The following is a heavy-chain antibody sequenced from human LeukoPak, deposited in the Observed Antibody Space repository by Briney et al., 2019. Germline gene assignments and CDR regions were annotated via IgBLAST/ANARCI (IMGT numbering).Heavy chain of an antibody. D-gene: IGHD3-9*01. V-gene: IGHV3-11*01. CDR3: ARSIGLTGGGVDV. J-gene: IGHJ6*02. Sequence: GGSLRLSCAASGFTFSDYNMNWVRQAPGKGLEWVSYITNGGSTIHHADSVKGRFTISRDNAKKPLYLQMNSLRAEDTAVYYCARSIGLTGGGVDVWGQGTTVTVSS. CDR2: ITNGGSTI. CDR1: GFTFSDYN.